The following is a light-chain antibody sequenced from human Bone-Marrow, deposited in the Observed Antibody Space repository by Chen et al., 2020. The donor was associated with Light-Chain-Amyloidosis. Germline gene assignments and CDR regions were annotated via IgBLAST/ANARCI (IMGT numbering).Light chain of an antibody. CDR2: DDS. V-gene: IGLV3-21*02. CDR3: QVWDRSSDRPV. CDR1: NIGSTS. J-gene: IGLJ3*02. Sequence: SYVLTQPSSVSVAPGQTATIACGGNNIGSTSVHWYQKTPGQAPLLVVYDDSDRPSGIPERLYGSNSGNTATLTISRVEAGDEADYYCQVWDRSSDRPVFGGGTKLTVL.